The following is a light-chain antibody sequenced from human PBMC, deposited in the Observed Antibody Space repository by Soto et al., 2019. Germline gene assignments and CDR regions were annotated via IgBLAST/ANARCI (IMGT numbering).Light chain of an antibody. Sequence: IQMPQSPSTLSASVGDRVTITCRASQSLSGWLAWYQQKPGKAPNLLIYDTSTLKSGVPSRFSGSGSGTDFTLTISSLQPEDFATYYCQQYNSYSRTFGQGTKVDI. J-gene: IGKJ1*01. CDR2: DTS. CDR1: QSLSGW. CDR3: QQYNSYSRT. V-gene: IGKV1-5*01.